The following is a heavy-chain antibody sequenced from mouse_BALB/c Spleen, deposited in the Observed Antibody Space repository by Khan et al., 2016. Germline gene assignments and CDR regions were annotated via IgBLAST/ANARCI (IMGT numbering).Heavy chain of an antibody. CDR2: ISYDGSN. CDR3: ARGGLLRLRGYFDY. Sequence: EVQLQESGPGLVKPSQSLSLTCSVTGYSITSGYYWNWIRQFPGNKLEWMGYISYDGSNNYNPSLKNRISITRDTSKNQFFLQLNSVTTEDTATYYCARGGLLRLRGYFDYWGQGTTLTVSS. CDR1: GYSITSGYY. V-gene: IGHV3-6*02. D-gene: IGHD1-2*01. J-gene: IGHJ2*01.